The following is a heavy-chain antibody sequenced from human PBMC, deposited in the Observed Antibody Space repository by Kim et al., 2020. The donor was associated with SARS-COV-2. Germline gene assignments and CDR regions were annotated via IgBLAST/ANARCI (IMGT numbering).Heavy chain of an antibody. J-gene: IGHJ5*02. V-gene: IGHV1-8*02. CDR2: MNPNSGNT. CDR1: GYTFTSYD. CDR3: ARASRGWLRFGP. Sequence: ASVKVSCKASGYTFTSYDINWVRQATGQGLEWMGWMNPNSGNTGYAQKFQGRVTMTRNTSISTAYMELSSLRSEDTAVYYCARASRGWLRFGPWGQGTLVTVSS. D-gene: IGHD5-12*01.